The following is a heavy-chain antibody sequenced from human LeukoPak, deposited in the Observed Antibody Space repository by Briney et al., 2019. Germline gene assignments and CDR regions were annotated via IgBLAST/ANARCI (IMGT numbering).Heavy chain of an antibody. V-gene: IGHV4-39*07. J-gene: IGHJ4*02. Sequence: SETLSLTCTVSGGSISSSSYYWGWIRQPPGKGLEWIGSIYYSGSTYYNPSLKSRVTISVDTSKNQFSLKLSSVTAADTAVYYCARGEVGAVFDYWGQGTLVTVSS. D-gene: IGHD1-26*01. CDR2: IYYSGST. CDR1: GGSISSSSYY. CDR3: ARGEVGAVFDY.